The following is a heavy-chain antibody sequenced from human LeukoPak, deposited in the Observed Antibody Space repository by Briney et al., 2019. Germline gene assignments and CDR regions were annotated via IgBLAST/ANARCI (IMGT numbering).Heavy chain of an antibody. D-gene: IGHD2-15*01. CDR2: ISSSSSYI. Sequence: GGSLRLSCAASGFTFSSYSMNWVRQAPGKGLEWVSSISSSSSYIYYADSVKGRFTISRDNAKNSLYLQMNSLRAEDTAVYYCARDGDCSGGSCYWNYYYYGMDVWGQGTTVTVSS. V-gene: IGHV3-21*01. J-gene: IGHJ6*02. CDR3: ARDGDCSGGSCYWNYYYYGMDV. CDR1: GFTFSSYS.